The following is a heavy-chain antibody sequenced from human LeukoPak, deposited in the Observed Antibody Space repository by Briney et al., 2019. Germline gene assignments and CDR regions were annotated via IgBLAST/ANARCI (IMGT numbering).Heavy chain of an antibody. CDR1: GFTFSGSA. CDR3: TRQDGVFQFDY. D-gene: IGHD3-16*01. CDR2: IRSKANSYAT. Sequence: GGSLKLSCAASGFTFSGSAMHWVRQASGKGLEWVGRIRSKANSYATAYAASVKGRFTISRDDSKNTAYLQMNSLKTEDTAVHYCTRQDGVFQFDYWGQGTLVTVSS. V-gene: IGHV3-73*01. J-gene: IGHJ4*02.